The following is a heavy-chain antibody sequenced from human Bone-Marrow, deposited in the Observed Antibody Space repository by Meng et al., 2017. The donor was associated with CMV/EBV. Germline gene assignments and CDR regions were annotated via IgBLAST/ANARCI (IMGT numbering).Heavy chain of an antibody. CDR3: ARAMKGYYYYFDY. Sequence: QVQLQESGPGLVKPSETLSLTCTVSGGSIDSYYWSWLRQPPGKGLEWIGYVYYSGSNNYNPSLKSRVTMSVDTFKNQYSLRLSSVTAADAALYYCARAMKGYYYYFDYWGQGTLVTVSS. CDR2: VYYSGSN. D-gene: IGHD2/OR15-2a*01. CDR1: GGSIDSYY. J-gene: IGHJ4*02. V-gene: IGHV4-59*01.